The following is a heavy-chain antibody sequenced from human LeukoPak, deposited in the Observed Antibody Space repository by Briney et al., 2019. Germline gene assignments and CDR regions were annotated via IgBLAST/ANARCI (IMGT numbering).Heavy chain of an antibody. D-gene: IGHD2-2*01. CDR3: ARALKTMPSAYYYGMDV. CDR2: ISAYNGNT. J-gene: IGHJ6*02. CDR1: GYTITSYG. V-gene: IGHV1-18*01. Sequence: ASVKVSCKASGYTITSYGISWVRQAPGQGLEWMGWISAYNGNTNYAQKLQGRVTMTTDTSTSTAYMELRSLRSDDTAVYYCARALKTMPSAYYYGMDVWGQGTTVTVSS.